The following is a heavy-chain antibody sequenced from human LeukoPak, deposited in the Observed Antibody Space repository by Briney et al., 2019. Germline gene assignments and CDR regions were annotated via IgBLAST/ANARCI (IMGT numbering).Heavy chain of an antibody. Sequence: GGSLRLSCTASGFTFSSYAMTWIRQAPGKGLEWVSYISSSGTTISYTDSVKGRFTISRDNAKNSLYLQMNSLRAEDTAVYYCARDYRSTFDYWGQGTLVTVSS. CDR1: GFTFSSYA. D-gene: IGHD1-26*01. V-gene: IGHV3-11*01. J-gene: IGHJ4*02. CDR2: ISSSGTTI. CDR3: ARDYRSTFDY.